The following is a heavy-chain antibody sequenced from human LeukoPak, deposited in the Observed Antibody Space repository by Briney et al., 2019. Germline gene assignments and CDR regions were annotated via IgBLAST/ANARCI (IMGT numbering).Heavy chain of an antibody. V-gene: IGHV3-74*01. CDR1: GFTFSTYW. CDR3: VRIATVTTPDY. D-gene: IGHD4-17*01. Sequence: PGRSLRLSCAASGFTFSTYWMHWVRQPLGKGLVWVSRINPDGSTTNYADSVKGRFTISRDNAKNTLYLQMNSLTVEDTAVYYCVRIATVTTPDYWGPGTLVTVSS. J-gene: IGHJ4*02. CDR2: INPDGSTT.